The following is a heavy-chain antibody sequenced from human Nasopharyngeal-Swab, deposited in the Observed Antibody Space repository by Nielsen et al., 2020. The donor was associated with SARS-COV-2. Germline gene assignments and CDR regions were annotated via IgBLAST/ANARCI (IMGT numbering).Heavy chain of an antibody. CDR2: IKSKTDGGTT. V-gene: IGHV3-15*01. J-gene: IGHJ6*02. Sequence: PGGSLRLPCAASGFTFSNAWMSWVRQAPGKGLEWVGRIKSKTDGGTTDYAAPVKGRFTISRDDSKNTLYLQMNSLKTEDTAVYYCTTPSWPYYYYGMDVWGQGTTVTVSS. CDR1: GFTFSNAW. D-gene: IGHD2-2*01. CDR3: TTPSWPYYYYGMDV.